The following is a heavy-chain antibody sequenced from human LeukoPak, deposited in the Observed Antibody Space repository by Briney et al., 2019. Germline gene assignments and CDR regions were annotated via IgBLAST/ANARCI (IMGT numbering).Heavy chain of an antibody. V-gene: IGHV1-69*13. Sequence: SVKVSCKASGGTFSSYAISWVRQAPGQGLEWMGGIIPIFGTANYAQKFQGRVTITADESTSTAYMELSSLRSEDTAVYYCAREREYCSGGSCPPDYYYYYYMEVWGKGTTVTVSS. J-gene: IGHJ6*03. CDR1: GGTFSSYA. CDR2: IIPIFGTA. CDR3: AREREYCSGGSCPPDYYYYYYMEV. D-gene: IGHD2-15*01.